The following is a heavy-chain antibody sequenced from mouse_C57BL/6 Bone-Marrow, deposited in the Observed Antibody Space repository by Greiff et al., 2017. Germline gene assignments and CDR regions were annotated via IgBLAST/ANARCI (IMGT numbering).Heavy chain of an antibody. CDR3: TTHYCGSSYEAWIAY. D-gene: IGHD1-1*01. V-gene: IGHV14-4*01. CDR2: IDPENGDT. Sequence: VQLQQSGAELVRPGASVKLSCTASGFNIKDDYMHWVKQRPEQGLEWIGWIDPENGDTEYASKFQGKATITADTSSNTAYLQLSSLTSEDTAVYYCTTHYCGSSYEAWIAYWGQGTLVTVSA. J-gene: IGHJ3*01. CDR1: GFNIKDDY.